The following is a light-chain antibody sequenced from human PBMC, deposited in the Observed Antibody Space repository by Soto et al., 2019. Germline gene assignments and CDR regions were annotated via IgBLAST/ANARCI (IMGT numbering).Light chain of an antibody. Sequence: EIVMTQSPATLSVYPGGRATLSCRASQSISDTLAWYQQKPGQAPRLLIYDASNRATGIPARFSGSGSGTDFTLTISSLEPEDFAVYYCQQRSNWPITFGQGTRLEIK. CDR1: QSISDT. J-gene: IGKJ5*01. CDR2: DAS. CDR3: QQRSNWPIT. V-gene: IGKV3-11*01.